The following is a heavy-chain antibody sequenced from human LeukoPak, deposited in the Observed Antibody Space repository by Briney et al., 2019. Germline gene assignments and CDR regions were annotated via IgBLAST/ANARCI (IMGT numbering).Heavy chain of an antibody. Sequence: ASVKVSCKASGYIFTGYYMHWVRQAPGQGLEWMGWINPNSGGTNYAQKLQGRVTMSTDTSTSTAYMELRSLRSDDTAVYYCARDRSYYYDSSGYYLSFAYWGQGTLVTVSS. CDR1: GYIFTGYY. J-gene: IGHJ4*02. D-gene: IGHD3-22*01. V-gene: IGHV1-2*02. CDR3: ARDRSYYYDSSGYYLSFAY. CDR2: INPNSGGT.